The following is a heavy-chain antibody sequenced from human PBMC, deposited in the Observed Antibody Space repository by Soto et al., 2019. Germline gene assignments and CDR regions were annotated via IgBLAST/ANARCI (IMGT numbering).Heavy chain of an antibody. CDR3: ARSTEQLSSTAIDY. CDR1: GGSVSSGRYY. V-gene: IGHV4-61*01. J-gene: IGHJ4*02. D-gene: IGHD6-13*01. CDR2: IYYSGST. Sequence: PSETLSLTCTVSGGSVSSGRYYWSWIRQPPGKGLEWIGYIYYSGSTNYNPSLKSRVTISVDTSKNQFSLKLSSVTAADTAVYYCARSTEQLSSTAIDYWGQGTLVTVSS.